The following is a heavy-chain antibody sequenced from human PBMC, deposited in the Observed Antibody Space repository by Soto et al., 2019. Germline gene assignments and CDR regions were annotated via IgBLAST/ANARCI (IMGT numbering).Heavy chain of an antibody. V-gene: IGHV1-69*01. CDR2: IIPIFGTA. Sequence: QVQLVQSGAEVKKPGSSVKVSCKASGGTFSSYSINWVRQAPGQGIEWMGEIIPIFGTANYAQKFQGIVTITAEGSTTTDYMELSSLRSEDTAVYYCARDGGRHSGGIDYWGQGTLVTVSS. CDR1: GGTFSSYS. J-gene: IGHJ4*02. D-gene: IGHD1-26*01. CDR3: ARDGGRHSGGIDY.